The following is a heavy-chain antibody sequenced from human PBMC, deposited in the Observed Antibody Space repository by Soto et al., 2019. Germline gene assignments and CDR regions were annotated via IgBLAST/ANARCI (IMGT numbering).Heavy chain of an antibody. CDR2: IIPIFGTA. CDR3: ASLQSIAAPFFS. J-gene: IGHJ5*02. Sequence: GGSVEVSRKASGVPFNRYSISWVGRVPGQGLEWMGGIIPIFGTANYAQKFQGRVTITADESTSTAYMELSSLRSEDTAVYYCASLQSIAAPFFSWGQGTLVTVSS. CDR1: GVPFNRYS. D-gene: IGHD6-6*01. V-gene: IGHV1-69*01.